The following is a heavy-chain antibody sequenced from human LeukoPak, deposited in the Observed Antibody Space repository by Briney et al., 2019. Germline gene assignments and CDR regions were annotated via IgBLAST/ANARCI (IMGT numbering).Heavy chain of an antibody. J-gene: IGHJ4*02. D-gene: IGHD6-13*01. Sequence: SETLSLTCTVSGGSISNYYWSWIRQPAGKGLEWIGRIYTSGTTHYNPSLKSRVTMSVDTSKNQFSLNLSSVTAADTAVYYCARDYYSSSWSSDRCYFDYWGQGTLVTVSS. V-gene: IGHV4-4*07. CDR3: ARDYYSSSWSSDRCYFDY. CDR1: GGSISNYY. CDR2: IYTSGTT.